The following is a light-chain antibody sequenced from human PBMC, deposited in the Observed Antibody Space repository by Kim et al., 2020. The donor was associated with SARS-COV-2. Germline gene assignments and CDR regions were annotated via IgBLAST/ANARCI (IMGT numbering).Light chain of an antibody. CDR1: QSISSY. CDR2: AAS. V-gene: IGKV1-39*01. CDR3: QQSYSTPRLT. Sequence: DIQMTQSPSSLSASVGDRVTITCRASQSISSYLNWYQQKPGKAPKLLIYAASSLQSGVPSRFSGSGSGTDFTLTISSLQPVDFATYYCQQSYSTPRLTFGGGTKLEI. J-gene: IGKJ4*01.